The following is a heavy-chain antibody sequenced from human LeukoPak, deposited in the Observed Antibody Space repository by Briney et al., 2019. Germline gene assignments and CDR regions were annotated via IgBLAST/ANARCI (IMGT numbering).Heavy chain of an antibody. V-gene: IGHV4-39*07. CDR2: IYYSGGT. Sequence: PSETLSLTCTVSGGSISSSSYYWGWIRQPPGKGLEWIGSIYYSGGTYYNPSLKRRVTISVDTSKNQFSLKLSSVTAADTAVYYCARSQLWLPEGYWGQGTLVTVSS. D-gene: IGHD5-18*01. J-gene: IGHJ4*02. CDR1: GGSISSSSYY. CDR3: ARSQLWLPEGY.